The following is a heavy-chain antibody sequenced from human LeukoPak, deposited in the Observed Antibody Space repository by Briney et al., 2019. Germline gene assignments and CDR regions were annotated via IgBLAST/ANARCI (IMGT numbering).Heavy chain of an antibody. V-gene: IGHV4-59*01. CDR3: VRWQYCGGNCFFSAFDI. CDR2: IHHSGNT. CDR1: GGSFTGYY. D-gene: IGHD2-21*01. J-gene: IGHJ3*02. Sequence: SETLSLTCAVYGGSFTGYYWSWIRQSPGKGLEWIGYIHHSGNTNSSPPLKSRVTISVDTPKNQFSLNLNSVTAADTAMYYCVRWQYCGGNCFFSAFDIWGQGKMVTVSS.